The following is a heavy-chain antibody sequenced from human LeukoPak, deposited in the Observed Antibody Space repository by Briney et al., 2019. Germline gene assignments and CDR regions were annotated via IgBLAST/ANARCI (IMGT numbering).Heavy chain of an antibody. J-gene: IGHJ4*02. CDR1: GFTFSSYA. CDR3: ARARGYYDSSGYDY. CDR2: ISYDGSNK. D-gene: IGHD3-22*01. Sequence: GGSLRLSCAASGFTFSSYAMHWVRQAPGKGLEWVAVISYDGSNKYYADSVKGRFTISRDNSKNTLYLQMNSLRAEDTAVYYCARARGYYDSSGYDYWGQGTLVTVSS. V-gene: IGHV3-30*04.